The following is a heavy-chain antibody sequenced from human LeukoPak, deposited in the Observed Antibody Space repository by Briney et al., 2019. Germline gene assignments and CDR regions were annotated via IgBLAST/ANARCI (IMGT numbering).Heavy chain of an antibody. V-gene: IGHV3-30*01. CDR2: MSYDGTYK. Sequence: PGGFLRLSCAASGFAFSSYPMHWVRQAPGKGLECGAVMSYDGTYKYYADSVKGRFTISRDNSKNTLYLQMNSLRAEDTAVYFCARTSASGAMGAYYYYMDVWGKGTTVTVSS. D-gene: IGHD3-16*01. CDR3: ARTSASGAMGAYYYYMDV. J-gene: IGHJ6*03. CDR1: GFAFSSYP.